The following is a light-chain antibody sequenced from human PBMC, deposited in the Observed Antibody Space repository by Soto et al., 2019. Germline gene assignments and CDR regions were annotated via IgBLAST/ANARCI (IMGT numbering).Light chain of an antibody. V-gene: IGKV1-5*01. J-gene: IGKJ1*01. CDR3: QQYNSYSQT. Sequence: DIQMTQSPSILSASVGDRVTITCRASQSISSWLAWYQQKPGKAPKLLIYDASSLESGVPSRFSGSGSGTEFTLTIRSLQPDDFETYYCQQYNSYSQTFGQGTKVDIK. CDR2: DAS. CDR1: QSISSW.